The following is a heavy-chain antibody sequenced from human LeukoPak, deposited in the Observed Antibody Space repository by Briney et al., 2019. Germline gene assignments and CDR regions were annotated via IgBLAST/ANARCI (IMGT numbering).Heavy chain of an antibody. D-gene: IGHD4-17*01. CDR1: GGTFSSYA. CDR2: IIPIFGTA. J-gene: IGHJ5*02. Sequence: SVKVSCKASGGTFSSYAISWVRQAPGQGLEWMGRIIPIFGTANYAQKFQGRVTITTDESTSTAYMELSSLRSEDTAVYYCARDPQAHNTVFDPWGQGTLVTVST. V-gene: IGHV1-69*05. CDR3: ARDPQAHNTVFDP.